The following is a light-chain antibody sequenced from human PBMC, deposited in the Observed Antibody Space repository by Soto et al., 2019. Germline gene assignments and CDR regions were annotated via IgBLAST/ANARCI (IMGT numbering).Light chain of an antibody. CDR3: QQYGSSPQLT. CDR1: QSVIIY. V-gene: IGKV3-20*01. Sequence: IVLTQSPATLFLSRGERATLSXRASQSVIIYLSWYQQKTGQXPRLLXXGAXSRATGIPDRFSGSGSGTDFTLTISRLEPEDFAVYYCQQYGSSPQLTFGQGTKVDIK. J-gene: IGKJ1*01. CDR2: GAX.